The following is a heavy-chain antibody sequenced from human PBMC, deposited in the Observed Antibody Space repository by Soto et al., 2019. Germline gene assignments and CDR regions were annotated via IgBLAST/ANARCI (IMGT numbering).Heavy chain of an antibody. J-gene: IGHJ4*02. CDR3: ARSRDKQLAPLLYYFDY. CDR1: GGSFSGYY. CDR2: INHSGST. V-gene: IGHV4-34*01. Sequence: SETLSLTCAVYGGSFSGYYWSWIRQPPGKGLEWIGEINHSGSTNYNPSLKSRVTISVDTSKNQFSLKLSSVTAADTAVYYCARSRDKQLAPLLYYFDYWGQGTLVTVSS. D-gene: IGHD6-6*01.